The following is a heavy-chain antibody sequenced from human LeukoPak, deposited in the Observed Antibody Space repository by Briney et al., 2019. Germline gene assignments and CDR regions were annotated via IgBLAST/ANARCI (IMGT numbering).Heavy chain of an antibody. D-gene: IGHD4-23*01. Sequence: KASETLSLTCTVSGASLANPTYYQWTWIRQPPGKGLELIGKVFATGSAIVNSSLTSRVTISLDTSNSQFSLKLRSVTAGDSAVYYCARFRSGGFYFFDSWGQGALVTVSS. CDR3: ARFRSGGFYFFDS. V-gene: IGHV4-61*01. CDR2: VFATGSA. J-gene: IGHJ4*02. CDR1: GASLANPTYY.